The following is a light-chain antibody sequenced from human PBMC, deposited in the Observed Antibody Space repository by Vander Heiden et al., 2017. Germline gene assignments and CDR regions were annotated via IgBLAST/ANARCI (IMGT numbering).Light chain of an antibody. CDR1: SSDVGAYDY. J-gene: IGLJ3*02. CDR2: DVT. V-gene: IGLV2-11*01. Sequence: QSALTQPRSVSGSPGQSVTISCSGTSSDVGAYDYVSWYQEHPGKAPKLRIYDVTKWPSGVPDRFSGSKSGNRATITISGLLTEDEADDYCCSYAGSYTWGFGGGTKVTVL. CDR3: CSYAGSYTWG.